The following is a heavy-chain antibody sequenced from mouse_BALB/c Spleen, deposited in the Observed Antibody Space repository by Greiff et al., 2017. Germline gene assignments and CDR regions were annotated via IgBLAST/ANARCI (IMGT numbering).Heavy chain of an antibody. CDR3: ARDYYGSSDYAMDY. J-gene: IGHJ4*01. CDR1: GYSITSGYY. D-gene: IGHD1-1*01. Sequence: EVQLQESGPGLVKPSQSLSLTCSVTGYSITSGYYWNWIRQFPGNKLEWMGYISYDGSNNYNPSLKNRISITRDTSKNQFFLKLNSVTTEDTATYYCARDYYGSSDYAMDYWGQGTSVTVSS. V-gene: IGHV3-6*02. CDR2: ISYDGSN.